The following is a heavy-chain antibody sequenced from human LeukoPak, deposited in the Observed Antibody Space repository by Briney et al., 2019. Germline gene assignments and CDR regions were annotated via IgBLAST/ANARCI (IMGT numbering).Heavy chain of an antibody. D-gene: IGHD1-20*01. CDR3: ATELIRHNGNGGDY. J-gene: IGHJ4*02. V-gene: IGHV3-30*03. CDR2: ILYDGNNK. Sequence: PRRSLRLSCAASGFTFSTYGMHWVRQAPGKGLEWVAVILYDGNNKNYADSVKGRFTISRDNSKNTLYLQMSSLRAEDTAVYCCATELIRHNGNGGDYWGPGTLVTVSS. CDR1: GFTFSTYG.